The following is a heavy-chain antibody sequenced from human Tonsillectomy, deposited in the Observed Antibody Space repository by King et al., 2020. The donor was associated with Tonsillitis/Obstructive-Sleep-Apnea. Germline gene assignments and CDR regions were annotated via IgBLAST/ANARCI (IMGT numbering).Heavy chain of an antibody. D-gene: IGHD6-25*01. Sequence: VQLVESGGGLVQPGGSLRLSCAASGFTFSSYAMHWVRQAPGKGLEYVSAICSNGGSTYYANSVKGRFTISRDNSKNTLYLQMGSLRAEDMAVYYCATRLGDLSDAFDIWGQGTMVTVSS. J-gene: IGHJ3*02. V-gene: IGHV3-64*01. CDR1: GFTFSSYA. CDR2: ICSNGGST. CDR3: ATRLGDLSDAFDI.